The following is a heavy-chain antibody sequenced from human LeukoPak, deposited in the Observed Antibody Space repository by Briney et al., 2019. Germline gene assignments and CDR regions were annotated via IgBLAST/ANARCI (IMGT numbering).Heavy chain of an antibody. Sequence: ASVKVSCKASPYTFNKYYIHWVRQAPGQGLEWMGVINPSGRSASYAQRFQGRVTMTRDTSTSTVYMDLSSPISDETAVYYCARDSVELERRNWFDPWGQGTLVTVSS. CDR3: ARDSVELERRNWFDP. CDR1: PYTFNKYY. D-gene: IGHD1-1*01. J-gene: IGHJ5*02. CDR2: INPSGRSA. V-gene: IGHV1-46*02.